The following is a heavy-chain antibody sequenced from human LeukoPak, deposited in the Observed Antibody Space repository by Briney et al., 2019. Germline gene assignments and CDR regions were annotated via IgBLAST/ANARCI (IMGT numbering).Heavy chain of an antibody. CDR1: GFTFSSYA. J-gene: IGHJ4*02. V-gene: IGHV3-23*01. D-gene: IGHD3-22*01. CDR2: ISGSGGST. CDR3: AKTYYYDSSGYYY. Sequence: GGSLRLSCAASGFTFSSYAMSWVRQAPGKGLEWVSAISGSGGSTYYADSVKGRFTISRDNSKNTLYPQMNSLRAEDTAVYYCAKTYYYDSSGYYYWGQGTLVTVSS.